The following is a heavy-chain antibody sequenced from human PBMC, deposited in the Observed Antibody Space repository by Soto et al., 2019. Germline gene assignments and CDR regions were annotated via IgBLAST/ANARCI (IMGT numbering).Heavy chain of an antibody. J-gene: IGHJ4*02. V-gene: IGHV4-30-4*01. CDR2: IYYSGNT. Sequence: QVQLQESGPGLVKPSQTLSLTCTVSGGSINSENYYWSWIRQPPGKGLEWIGYIYYSGNTYYNPSLKTRVTISFATSKNQFSLKLSSVTAADTAVYYCARACFGESFFDYWGQGILVTVSS. CDR1: GGSINSENYY. D-gene: IGHD3-10*01. CDR3: ARACFGESFFDY.